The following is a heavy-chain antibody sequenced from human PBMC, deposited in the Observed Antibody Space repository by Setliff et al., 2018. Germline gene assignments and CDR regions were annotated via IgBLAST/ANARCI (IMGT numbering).Heavy chain of an antibody. D-gene: IGHD3-3*01. CDR1: GGSFSGYY. V-gene: IGHV4-34*01. CDR2: INHSGST. CDR3: ARSGYYDFWSGFLNDAFDI. Sequence: SETLSLTCAVYGGSFSGYYWSWIRQPPGKGLEWIGEINHSGSTNYNPSLKSRVTISVDTSRNQFSLKLSSVTAADTAVYYCARSGYYDFWSGFLNDAFDIWGQGTMVTVSS. J-gene: IGHJ3*02.